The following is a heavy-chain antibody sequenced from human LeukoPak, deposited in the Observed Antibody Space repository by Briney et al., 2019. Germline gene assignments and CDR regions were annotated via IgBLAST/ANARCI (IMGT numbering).Heavy chain of an antibody. Sequence: SETLSLTCAVYGGSFSGYYWSWIRQPPGKGLEWIGEINHSGSTNYNPSLKSRVTISVDTSKNQFSLKLSSVTAADTAVYYCARGLGIAAAGTHDYWGQGTLVIVSS. V-gene: IGHV4-34*01. CDR3: ARGLGIAAAGTHDY. J-gene: IGHJ4*02. CDR2: INHSGST. CDR1: GGSFSGYY. D-gene: IGHD6-13*01.